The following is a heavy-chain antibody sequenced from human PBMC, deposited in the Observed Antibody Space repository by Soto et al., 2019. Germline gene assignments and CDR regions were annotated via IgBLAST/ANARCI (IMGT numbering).Heavy chain of an antibody. Sequence: SLRLSCAASGFTFSSYGMHWVRQAPGKGLEWVAVISYDGSNKYYADSVKGRFTISRDNSKNTLYLQMNSLRAEDTAVYYCAKGGGYDFWSYYYYYGMDVWGQGTTVTVSS. CDR2: ISYDGSNK. CDR3: AKGGGYDFWSYYYYYGMDV. J-gene: IGHJ6*02. V-gene: IGHV3-30*18. D-gene: IGHD3-3*01. CDR1: GFTFSSYG.